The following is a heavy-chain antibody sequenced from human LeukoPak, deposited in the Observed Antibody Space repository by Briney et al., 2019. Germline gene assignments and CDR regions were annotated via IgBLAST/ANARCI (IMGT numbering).Heavy chain of an antibody. D-gene: IGHD6-13*01. J-gene: IGHJ2*01. CDR1: GGSFSGYY. CDR3: ARVYYSNSYDYWYFDL. CDR2: INHSGST. Sequence: TLSLTCAVYGGSFSGYYWSWIRQPPGKGLEWIGEINHSGSTNYNPSLKSRVTISVDTSKNQFSLKLSSVTAADTAVYYCARVYYSNSYDYWYFDLWGRGTLVTVSS. V-gene: IGHV4-34*01.